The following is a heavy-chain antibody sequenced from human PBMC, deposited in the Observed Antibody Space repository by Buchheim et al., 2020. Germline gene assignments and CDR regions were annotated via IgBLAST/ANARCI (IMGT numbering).Heavy chain of an antibody. CDR3: ARDRGNLPQANGGFDP. Sequence: QVQLVESGGGVVQPGRSLRLSCAASGFTFSSYAMHWVRQAPGKGLEWVAVISYDGSNKYYADSVKGRFTISRDNFKNTRYLQMNSLRAEDTAVYYCARDRGNLPQANGGFDPWGQGTL. CDR1: GFTFSSYA. J-gene: IGHJ5*02. CDR2: ISYDGSNK. D-gene: IGHD2-8*01. V-gene: IGHV3-30-3*01.